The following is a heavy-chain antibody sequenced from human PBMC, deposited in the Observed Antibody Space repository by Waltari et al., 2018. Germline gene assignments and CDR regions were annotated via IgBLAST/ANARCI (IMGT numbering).Heavy chain of an antibody. CDR3: VREGGGSGWPHFDN. CDR2: VSTTGSYV. Sequence: EVRLVESGGGLVKPGGSLRLSCAASGFTFNSYTINWVRQAPGKGLECVASVSTTGSYVYYSDSVKVRVTVSRDNANNSGFLQMNSLRVDDTAVYFWVREGGGSGWPHFDNWGQGTLVTVSS. D-gene: IGHD6-19*01. J-gene: IGHJ4*02. CDR1: GFTFNSYT. V-gene: IGHV3-21*02.